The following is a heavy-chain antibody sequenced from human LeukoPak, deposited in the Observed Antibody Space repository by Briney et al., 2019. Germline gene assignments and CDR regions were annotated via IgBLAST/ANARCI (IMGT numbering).Heavy chain of an antibody. V-gene: IGHV4-34*01. D-gene: IGHD1-26*01. CDR3: ARGTGSYYSAYYFDY. Sequence: SETLSLTCAVYGGSFSGYYWSWIRQPPGKGLEWIGEINHSGSTNYNPSLKSRVTISVDTSKDQFSLKLSSVTAADTAVYYCARGTGSYYSAYYFDYWGQGTLVTVSS. CDR2: INHSGST. J-gene: IGHJ4*02. CDR1: GGSFSGYY.